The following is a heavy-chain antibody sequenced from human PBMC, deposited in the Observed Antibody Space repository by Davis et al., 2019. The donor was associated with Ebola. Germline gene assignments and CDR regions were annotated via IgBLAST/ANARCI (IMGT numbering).Heavy chain of an antibody. V-gene: IGHV1-2*04. CDR2: INPNSGGT. J-gene: IGHJ6*02. CDR1: GYTFTGYY. Sequence: ASVKVSCKASGYTFTGYYMHWVRQAPGQGLEWMGWINPNSGGTNYAQKFQGWVTMTRDTSISTAYMELSRLRSDDTAVYYCAREGGYSYGSLYYYYGMDVWGQGTTATVSS. CDR3: AREGGYSYGSLYYYYGMDV. D-gene: IGHD5-18*01.